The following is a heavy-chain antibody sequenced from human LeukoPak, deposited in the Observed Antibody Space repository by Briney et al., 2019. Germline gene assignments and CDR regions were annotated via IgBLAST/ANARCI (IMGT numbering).Heavy chain of an antibody. CDR1: GFTFSSYW. CDR3: ARDRYISRSWRYDFDY. CDR2: IKQDGSEK. Sequence: GGSLRLPCAASGFTFSSYWMSWVRQAPGKGLEWVANIKQDGSEKYYVDSVKGRFPISRDNAKNSLYLQMNSLRAEDTAVYYCARDRYISRSWRYDFDYWGQGTVVTVSS. J-gene: IGHJ4*02. D-gene: IGHD6-13*01. V-gene: IGHV3-7*01.